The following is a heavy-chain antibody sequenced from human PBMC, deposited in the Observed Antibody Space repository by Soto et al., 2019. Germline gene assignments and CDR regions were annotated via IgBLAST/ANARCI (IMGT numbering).Heavy chain of an antibody. Sequence: PSETLSLTCIVSGVSISSNYWSWIRQPPGKGLEWIGYIHYTGSSNFHPSLKNRVIISVDTSKNKFSLKLSSVTAADTAVYYCARSYPNTIFGVVPSRGLDVWGQGTTVTVSS. V-gene: IGHV4-59*01. CDR2: IHYTGSS. CDR3: ARSYPNTIFGVVPSRGLDV. D-gene: IGHD3-3*01. CDR1: GVSISSNY. J-gene: IGHJ6*02.